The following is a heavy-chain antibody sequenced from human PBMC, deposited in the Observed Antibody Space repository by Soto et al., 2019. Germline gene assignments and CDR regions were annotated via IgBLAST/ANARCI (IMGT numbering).Heavy chain of an antibody. CDR3: ARDLCCIAARPKSYGMDV. CDR1: GFGVSNNY. J-gene: IGHJ6*02. Sequence: GGSLRLSCAASGFGVSNNYMSWVRQAPGKGLEWVSAINSGGNTNYGQTLQGRVTLTTDTSTSTVYMELRSLRSEDTAVYYCARDLCCIAARPKSYGMDVWGQGTTVTVS. CDR2: INSGGNT. D-gene: IGHD6-6*01. V-gene: IGHV3-53*05.